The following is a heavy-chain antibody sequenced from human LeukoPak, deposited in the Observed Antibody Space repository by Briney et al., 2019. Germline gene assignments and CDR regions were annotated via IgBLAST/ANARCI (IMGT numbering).Heavy chain of an antibody. Sequence: SETLSPTCTVSGGSISTYYWSWIRQPPGKGLEWIGYIYYSGSTNYNPSLKSRVTISVDTSKNQFSLKLSSVTAADTAVYYCARGSPVVRGVITPYYFDYWGQGTLVTVSS. V-gene: IGHV4-59*01. CDR3: ARGSPVVRGVITPYYFDY. CDR2: IYYSGST. D-gene: IGHD3-10*01. CDR1: GGSISTYY. J-gene: IGHJ4*02.